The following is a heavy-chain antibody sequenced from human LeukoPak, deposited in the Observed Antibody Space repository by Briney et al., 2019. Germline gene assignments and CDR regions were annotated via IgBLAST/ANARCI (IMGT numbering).Heavy chain of an antibody. V-gene: IGHV3-23*01. J-gene: IGHJ4*02. CDR3: AKDISNGGYDGLPSYFDY. CDR1: GFTFSSYA. Sequence: GGSLRLSCAASGFTFSSYAMGWVRQAPGKGLEWVSAISGSGGSTYYADSVKGRFTISRDNSKNTLYLQMNSLRAEDTAVYYCAKDISNGGYDGLPSYFDYWGQGTLVTVSS. CDR2: ISGSGGST. D-gene: IGHD5-12*01.